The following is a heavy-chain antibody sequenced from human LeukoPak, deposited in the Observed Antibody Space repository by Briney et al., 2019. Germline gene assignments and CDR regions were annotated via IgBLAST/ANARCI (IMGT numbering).Heavy chain of an antibody. Sequence: PGGSLRLSCAASGFTFSSYSMSWVRQGPGTGLEWVSAISGSGDTTFYADSVKGRFTISRDNAKNSLYLQMNSLRAEDTAVYYCARVRDGLGEYWGQGTLVTVSS. J-gene: IGHJ4*02. D-gene: IGHD3-16*01. V-gene: IGHV3-23*01. CDR2: ISGSGDTT. CDR3: ARVRDGLGEY. CDR1: GFTFSSYS.